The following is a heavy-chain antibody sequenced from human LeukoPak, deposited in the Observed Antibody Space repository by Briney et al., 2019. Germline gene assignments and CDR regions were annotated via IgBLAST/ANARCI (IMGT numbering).Heavy chain of an antibody. Sequence: PGGSLRLSCTPSGFSFSSYGMHWVREAPGKGLEWVAVIWYDGSKKYYAESVRGRLTISRDNSKNTLYLQMNSLRAEDTAVYYCARRDGDNDRGFDYWGQGTLVTVSS. CDR2: IWYDGSKK. CDR1: GFSFSSYG. V-gene: IGHV3-33*01. J-gene: IGHJ4*02. CDR3: ARRDGDNDRGFDY. D-gene: IGHD4-23*01.